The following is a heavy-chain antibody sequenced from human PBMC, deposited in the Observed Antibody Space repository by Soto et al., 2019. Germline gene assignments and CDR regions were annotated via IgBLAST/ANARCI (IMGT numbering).Heavy chain of an antibody. V-gene: IGHV3-23*01. D-gene: IGHD3-10*01. CDR1: GFTFSSYA. Sequence: EVQLLESGGGLVQPGGSLRLSCAASGFTFSSYAMSWVRQAPGKGLEWVSAISGSGGSTYYADSVKGRFTISRDNSKNTLYLQMNSLRAEDTAIYYCAKTPRGGASGDWYFDLWGRGTLVTVSS. CDR2: ISGSGGST. J-gene: IGHJ2*01. CDR3: AKTPRGGASGDWYFDL.